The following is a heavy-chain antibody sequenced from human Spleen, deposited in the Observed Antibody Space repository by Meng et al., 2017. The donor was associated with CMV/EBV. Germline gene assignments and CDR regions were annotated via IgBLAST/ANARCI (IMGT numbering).Heavy chain of an antibody. CDR3: ARDRGSSGGCDF. D-gene: IGHD6-25*01. Sequence: VQLQVSGPRLVQPYQTLALTCTFACCSINSGDYHWSWIRQPPGKGLEWIGYISYTGNSYYNSSLKSRVTISADTSKNQFSLNLGSVTAADTAVYYCARDRGSSGGCDFWGQGTLVTVFS. CDR1: CCSINSGDYH. CDR2: ISYTGNS. J-gene: IGHJ4*02. V-gene: IGHV4-30-4*08.